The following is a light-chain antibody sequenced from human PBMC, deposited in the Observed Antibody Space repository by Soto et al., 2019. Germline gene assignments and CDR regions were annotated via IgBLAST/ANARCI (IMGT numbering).Light chain of an antibody. J-gene: IGKJ4*01. V-gene: IGKV1-27*01. CDR3: QKYNSAPQT. CDR1: QGISND. Sequence: DIQMTQSPSSLSASVGDRVTITCRASQGISNDLAWYQQKPGKVPKLLIYSAWTLQSGVPSRFSGSGSGTDFTLTISSLQPDDVATYYCQKYNSAPQTFGGGTKVEIK. CDR2: SAW.